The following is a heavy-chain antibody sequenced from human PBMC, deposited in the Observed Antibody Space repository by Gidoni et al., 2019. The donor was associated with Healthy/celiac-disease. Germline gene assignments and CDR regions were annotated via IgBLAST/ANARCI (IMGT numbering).Heavy chain of an antibody. CDR1: GFTFSSYG. CDR2: IWYDGSNK. CDR3: ARGPNYDILTGYYDNWFDP. V-gene: IGHV3-33*01. Sequence: QVQLVESGGGVVQPGRSLRLSCAASGFTFSSYGMPWVRQAPGKGLEWVAVIWYDGSNKYYADSVKGRFTISRDNSKNTLYLQMNSLRAEDTAVYYCARGPNYDILTGYYDNWFDPWGQGTLVTVSS. D-gene: IGHD3-9*01. J-gene: IGHJ5*02.